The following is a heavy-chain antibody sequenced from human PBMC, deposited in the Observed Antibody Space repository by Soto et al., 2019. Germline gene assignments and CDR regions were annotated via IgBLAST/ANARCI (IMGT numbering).Heavy chain of an antibody. D-gene: IGHD2-21*02. J-gene: IGHJ5*02. V-gene: IGHV4-59*08. CDR2: ISKSGYT. Sequence: SETLSLTCTVSSGSISSITNHYCSWIRQPPGKGLEWVGYISKSGYTSYNPSLKSRVTLSVDTSKNQFSLKLSSVTAADTAVYYCARAMVVTQNWLDPWGQGTLVTVSS. CDR1: SGSISSITNHY. CDR3: ARAMVVTQNWLDP.